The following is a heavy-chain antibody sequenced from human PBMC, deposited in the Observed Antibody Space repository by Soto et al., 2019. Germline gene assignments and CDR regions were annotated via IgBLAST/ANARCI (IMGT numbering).Heavy chain of an antibody. V-gene: IGHV3-30*03. CDR3: ARHPERIAQIGWFDP. J-gene: IGHJ5*02. Sequence: GGSLRLSCAASGFTFDNYGMHWVRQAPGKGWEWVVVISFDGRNIYYADSVKGRFTISRDNAKNSLYLQMNSLRAEDTAVYYCARHPERIAQIGWFDPWGQGTLVTVSS. CDR2: ISFDGRNI. D-gene: IGHD6-13*01. CDR1: GFTFDNYG.